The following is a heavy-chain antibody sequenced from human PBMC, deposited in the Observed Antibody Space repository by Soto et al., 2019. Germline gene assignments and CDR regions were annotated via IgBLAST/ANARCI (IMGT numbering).Heavy chain of an antibody. J-gene: IGHJ4*02. D-gene: IGHD3-22*01. CDR2: IIPIFGTA. Sequence: SVKVSCQASGGTFRTYAIRLLLQAPGQGLEWMGGIIPIFGTANYAQKFQGRVTITADESTSTAYMELSSLRSEDTAVYYCARAGGYDSSGFLDYWGQGTLVTVSS. CDR3: ARAGGYDSSGFLDY. CDR1: GGTFRTYA. V-gene: IGHV1-69*13.